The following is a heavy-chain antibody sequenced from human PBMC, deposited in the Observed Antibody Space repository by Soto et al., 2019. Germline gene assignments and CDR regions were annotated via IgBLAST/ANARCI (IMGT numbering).Heavy chain of an antibody. Sequence: GGSLRLSCAASGFTFSSYSMNWVRQAPGKGLEWVSYISSSSSTIYYADSVKGRFTISRDNAKNSLYLQMNSLRAEDTAVYYCARDHGGSGHLLGVEGRQNWFDPWGQGTLVTVSS. CDR3: ARDHGGSGHLLGVEGRQNWFDP. D-gene: IGHD6-19*01. CDR2: ISSSSSTI. J-gene: IGHJ5*02. CDR1: GFTFSSYS. V-gene: IGHV3-48*01.